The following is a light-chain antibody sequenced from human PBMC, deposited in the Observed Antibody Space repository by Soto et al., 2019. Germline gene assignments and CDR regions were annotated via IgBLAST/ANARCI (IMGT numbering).Light chain of an antibody. CDR1: QSTCSGY. J-gene: IGKJ1*01. Sequence: EVVLTQSAANLSLSPGERGSLXCRASQSTCSGYIASYQQEPGQAPRLLNYGASSRAHGIPDRFSGSGSGTDFTLTISRLEPEDFAVYYGQQYGSSPWTVGQGTKVDIK. CDR3: QQYGSSPWT. V-gene: IGKV3-20*01. CDR2: GAS.